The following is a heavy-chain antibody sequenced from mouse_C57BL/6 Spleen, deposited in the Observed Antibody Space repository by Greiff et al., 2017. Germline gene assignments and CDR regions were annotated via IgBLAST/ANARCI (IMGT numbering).Heavy chain of an antibody. V-gene: IGHV1-39*01. D-gene: IGHD1-1*01. CDR3: ARDPPYYYVSRLYFDV. J-gene: IGHJ1*03. CDR1: GYSFTDYN. CDR2: ITPNYGTT. Sequence: EVKLLESGPELVKPGASVKISCKASGYSFTDYNMNWVKQSNGKSLEWIGVITPNYGTTSYNQKFKGKATLTVDQSSSTAYMQLNRLTSEDSAVYSCARDPPYYYVSRLYFDVWGTGTAVTVSS.